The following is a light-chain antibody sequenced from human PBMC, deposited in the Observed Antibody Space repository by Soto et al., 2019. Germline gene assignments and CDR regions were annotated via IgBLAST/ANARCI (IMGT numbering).Light chain of an antibody. CDR3: QQRSNWPPWT. CDR1: QSVSSY. V-gene: IGKV3-11*01. CDR2: DAS. J-gene: IGKJ1*01. Sequence: EIVLTQSPATLSLSPGERATLSCRASQSVSSYLAWYQQKPGQAPRLLIYDASNSATGIPARFSGSESGTDFTLTISSLEPEDFAVYYCQQRSNWPPWTFGQGTKVEIK.